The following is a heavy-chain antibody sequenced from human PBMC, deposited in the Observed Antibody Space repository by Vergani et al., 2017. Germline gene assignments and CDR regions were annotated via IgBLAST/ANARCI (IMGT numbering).Heavy chain of an antibody. CDR3: AKDYYDFWSGYLRDAFDI. V-gene: IGHV3-30*18. D-gene: IGHD3-3*01. CDR2: ISYDGSNK. Sequence: VQLVESGGGLVKPGGSLRLSCAASGFTFSDFSMSWVRQAPGKGLEWVAVISYDGSNKYYADSVKGRFTISRDNSKNTLYLQMNSLRAEDTAVYYCAKDYYDFWSGYLRDAFDIWGQGTMVTVSS. CDR1: GFTFSDFS. J-gene: IGHJ3*02.